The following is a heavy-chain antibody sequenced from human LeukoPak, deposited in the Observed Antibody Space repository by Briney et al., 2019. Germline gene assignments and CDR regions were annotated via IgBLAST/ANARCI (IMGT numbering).Heavy chain of an antibody. CDR1: GFTFSSSW. V-gene: IGHV3-7*01. Sequence: PGGSLRLSCAASGFTFSSSWMSWVRQAPGKGLEWVANIIQDGSAQYYVDSVKGRFTISRDNADNPLYLQMNSLRAEDTAVYYCAIDLFSCSSTSCYVYWGRGTLVTVSS. D-gene: IGHD2-2*01. CDR3: AIDLFSCSSTSCYVY. J-gene: IGHJ4*02. CDR2: IIQDGSAQ.